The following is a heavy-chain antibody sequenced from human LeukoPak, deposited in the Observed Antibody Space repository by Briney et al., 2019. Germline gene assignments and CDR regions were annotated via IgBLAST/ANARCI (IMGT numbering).Heavy chain of an antibody. CDR3: ARCDWGIPNFDY. CDR1: GFTVSSNY. CDR2: IYSGGST. D-gene: IGHD2-21*02. J-gene: IGHJ4*02. Sequence: GGSLRLSCAASGFTVSSNYMSWVRQAPGKGLEWVSVIYSGGSTYYADSVKGRFTISRDNAKKSLYLQINSLRAEDTAVYYCARCDWGIPNFDYWGQGTLVTVSS. V-gene: IGHV3-53*01.